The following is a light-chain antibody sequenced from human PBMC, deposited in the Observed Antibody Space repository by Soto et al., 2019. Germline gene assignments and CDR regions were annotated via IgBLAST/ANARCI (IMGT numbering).Light chain of an antibody. J-gene: IGKJ4*01. V-gene: IGKV3-20*01. CDR1: QSVSSSY. CDR3: QQYGSSPLT. Sequence: IVLTQSPGTLSLSPGERATLSCRASQSVSSSYLAWYQQKPGQAPRVLIYDASSRATGIPDRFSGSGSGTDFTLTISRLEPEDFAVYYCQQYGSSPLTFGGGTKVEIK. CDR2: DAS.